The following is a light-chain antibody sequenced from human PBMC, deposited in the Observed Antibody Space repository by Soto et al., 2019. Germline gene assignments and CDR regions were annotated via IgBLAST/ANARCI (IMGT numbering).Light chain of an antibody. J-gene: IGKJ3*01. Sequence: DIPLTQSPSFLSASVGDRVTITCRASQDISSYLAWYQQKPGKAPKLLIYAASTLQSGVPSRFSGSGSGIEFTLTISSLQPEDFATYYCQQPNSYPFTFGPGTKVDIK. CDR3: QQPNSYPFT. CDR1: QDISSY. CDR2: AAS. V-gene: IGKV1-9*01.